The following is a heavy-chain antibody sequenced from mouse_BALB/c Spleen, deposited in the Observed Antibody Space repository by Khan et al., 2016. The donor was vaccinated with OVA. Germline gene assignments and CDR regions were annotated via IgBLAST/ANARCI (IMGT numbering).Heavy chain of an antibody. CDR3: ARAWRVHAMDY. CDR1: GFNIKDTY. V-gene: IGHV14-3*02. CDR2: IDPANGNT. J-gene: IGHJ4*01. Sequence: VQLKQSGAELVKPGASVKLSCTASGFNIKDTYMHWVKQRPEQGLEWIGRIDPANGNTKYDPKFQGKATITADTSSNTAYLQLSSLTSEDTAVYYCARAWRVHAMDYWGQGTSVTVSS.